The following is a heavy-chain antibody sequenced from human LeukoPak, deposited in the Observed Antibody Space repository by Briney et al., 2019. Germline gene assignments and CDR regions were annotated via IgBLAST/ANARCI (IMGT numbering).Heavy chain of an antibody. V-gene: IGHV5-51*01. CDR3: ARRRYSSGPADY. CDR1: GYTLTNYW. D-gene: IGHD6-19*01. J-gene: IGHJ4*02. Sequence: SGGSLRLSCTATGYTLTNYWIAWVRQMPGRGLEWLGMMYPGDSDVRYSSSFAGQITISVDRATNTTHLQWSSLKASDTGIYFCARRRYSSGPADYWGQGTQVIASS. CDR2: MYPGDSDV.